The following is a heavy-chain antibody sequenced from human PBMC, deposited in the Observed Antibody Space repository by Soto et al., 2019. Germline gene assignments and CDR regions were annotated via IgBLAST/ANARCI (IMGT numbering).Heavy chain of an antibody. CDR3: ARESFSASPNFFDY. V-gene: IGHV3-48*03. D-gene: IGHD3-3*02. CDR2: ISLSGSTI. J-gene: IGHJ4*02. CDR1: GFAFSNYE. Sequence: EVQLVESGGGLVQPGGSLRLSCAASGFAFSNYEMNWVRQAPGKGLEWVSYISLSGSTIYYADSVKDRFTISRDDAKNSLYLQMDSLRADDTAVYYCARESFSASPNFFDYWGQGTLVTVSS.